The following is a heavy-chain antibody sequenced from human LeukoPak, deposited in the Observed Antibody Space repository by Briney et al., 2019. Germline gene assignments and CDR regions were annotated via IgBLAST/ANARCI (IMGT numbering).Heavy chain of an antibody. CDR1: GYTFTGYY. CDR3: ARVNYCTKGVCVNFDY. D-gene: IGHD2-8*01. J-gene: IGHJ4*02. Sequence: ASVKVSCKASGYTFTGYYIHWVRQAPGQGLEWMGWINPNSGGTKYAQKFQSRVTMTRDTSISTGYMELSRLRSDDTAVYYCARVNYCTKGVCVNFDYWGQGTLVTVSS. CDR2: INPNSGGT. V-gene: IGHV1-2*02.